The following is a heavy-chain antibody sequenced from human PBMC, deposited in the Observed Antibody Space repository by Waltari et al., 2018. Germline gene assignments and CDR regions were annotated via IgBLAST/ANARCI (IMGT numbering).Heavy chain of an antibody. Sequence: QEQLVQSGPEVKKPGASLNVSCKASGYLFGDFYINWVRQAPGQGLEWVGWINPNTGDTNFAQKFQGRVSMTRDTSLSTIYMELTRLTFDDTALYFCASGLYATSYYADYWGQGTQVTVSS. J-gene: IGHJ4*02. CDR2: INPNTGDT. V-gene: IGHV1-2*02. CDR1: GYLFGDFY. CDR3: ASGLYATSYYADY. D-gene: IGHD3-3*01.